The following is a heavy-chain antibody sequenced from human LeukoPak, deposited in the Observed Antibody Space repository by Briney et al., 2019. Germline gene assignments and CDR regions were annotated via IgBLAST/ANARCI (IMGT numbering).Heavy chain of an antibody. Sequence: ASVKVSCKTSGGTFSTYGISWVRQTPGQGLEWMGRIIPIIGTMKYAQKFRGRLTLTADESTTTAYMELSSLGSEDTAVYYCAREGDYGANWFDPWGQGTLVTVSS. D-gene: IGHD4-17*01. CDR1: GGTFSTYG. CDR2: IIPIIGTM. CDR3: AREGDYGANWFDP. V-gene: IGHV1-69*13. J-gene: IGHJ5*02.